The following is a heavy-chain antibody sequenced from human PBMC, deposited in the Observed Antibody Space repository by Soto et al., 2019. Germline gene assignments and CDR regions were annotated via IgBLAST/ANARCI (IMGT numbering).Heavy chain of an antibody. V-gene: IGHV3-66*02. D-gene: IGHD5-12*01. J-gene: IGHJ3*01. CDR3: AIDSTGVPVDLVAFVF. CDR1: GFTVSSNY. Sequence: GGSLRLSGAASGFTVSSNYMSWVRQAPGKGLEWDSVIYSGGSTYYADSVKGRFTISRDNSKNTLYLQMNSLSSEDTAVYFFAIDSTGVPVDLVAFVFWGKGTLVPAPS. CDR2: IYSGGST.